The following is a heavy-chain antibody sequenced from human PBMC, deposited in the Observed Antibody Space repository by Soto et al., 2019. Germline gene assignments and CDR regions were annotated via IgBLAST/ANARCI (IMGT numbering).Heavy chain of an antibody. Sequence: QVQVQESGPGLVKPSDTLSLTCTVSGGSVSSRSYFWGWIRQSPGKGLEWIGTIYYNGSTYYNPSPKSRVLLTVVTSRNHFSLTLTSVTASDTALYYCARQRVVPAAPTNWFDPWGQGTLVTVSS. J-gene: IGHJ5*02. CDR2: IYYNGST. CDR1: GGSVSSRSYF. D-gene: IGHD2-15*01. V-gene: IGHV4-39*01. CDR3: ARQRVVPAAPTNWFDP.